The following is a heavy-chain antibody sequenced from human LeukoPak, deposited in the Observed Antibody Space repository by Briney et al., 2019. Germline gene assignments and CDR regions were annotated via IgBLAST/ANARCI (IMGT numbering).Heavy chain of an antibody. J-gene: IGHJ4*02. V-gene: IGHV3-30*02. Sequence: GGSLRLSCAASGFTFSIYGMHWVRQAPGKGLEWVAFIRNDGGYKYYGDSVKGRFTISRDNSKNTLYMQMNSLRPEDTGVYYCAKVQRESYSNGFDYWGQGTLVTVSS. CDR1: GFTFSIYG. CDR3: AKVQRESYSNGFDY. CDR2: IRNDGGYK. D-gene: IGHD1-26*01.